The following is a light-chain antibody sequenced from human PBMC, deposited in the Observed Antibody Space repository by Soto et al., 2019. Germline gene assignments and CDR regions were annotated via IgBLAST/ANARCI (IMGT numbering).Light chain of an antibody. CDR2: EVT. Sequence: QSVLTQPASVSASPGQSITISCTGTNNDVGAYNFVSWYQHLPGRAPKLLIYEVTNRPSWVSNRFSGSKSGTTASLTISGLQAEDEADYYCLSFTKVATYIFGTGTKLTVL. J-gene: IGLJ1*01. CDR3: LSFTKVATYI. V-gene: IGLV2-14*01. CDR1: NNDVGAYNF.